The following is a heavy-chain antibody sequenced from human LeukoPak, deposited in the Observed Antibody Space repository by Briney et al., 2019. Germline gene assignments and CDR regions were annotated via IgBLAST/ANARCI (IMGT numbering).Heavy chain of an antibody. CDR1: GGSFSGYY. J-gene: IGHJ4*02. V-gene: IGHV4-34*01. CDR3: ARVDIAAGFDY. D-gene: IGHD6-25*01. CDR2: INHSGST. Sequence: PSETLSLTCAVYGGSFSGYYWSWIRQPPGKGLEWIGEINHSGSTNYNPSLKSRVTISVDTSKNQFSLKLSSVTAADTAVYYCARVDIAAGFDYWGQGTLVTVSS.